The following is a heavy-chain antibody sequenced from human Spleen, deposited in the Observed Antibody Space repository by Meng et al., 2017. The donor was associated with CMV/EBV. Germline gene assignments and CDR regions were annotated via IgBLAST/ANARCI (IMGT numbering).Heavy chain of an antibody. CDR3: ASALGGKLTLFELTPDYYGMDV. V-gene: IGHV3-21*01. D-gene: IGHD3-3*01. J-gene: IGHJ6*02. Sequence: GESLKISCAASGFTFSSYSGTWVRQAPGKGLEWVSSISSTSTYIFYADSVKGRFTVSRDNAKNSLYLQMNSLRAEDTAVYYCASALGGKLTLFELTPDYYGMDVWGQGTTVTVSS. CDR2: ISSTSTYI. CDR1: GFTFSSYS.